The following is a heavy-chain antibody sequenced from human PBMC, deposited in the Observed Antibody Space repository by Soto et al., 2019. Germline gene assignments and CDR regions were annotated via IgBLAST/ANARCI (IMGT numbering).Heavy chain of an antibody. D-gene: IGHD3-22*01. Sequence: ASVKVCCEASGYTFTSYAMNWERQARGQRLEWMGWINAGNGDTKYSQKFQGRVTITRDTSASTAYMELSSLRSEDTAVYYCARSWTYYYDSSGYYGVDYWGQGTLVTVSS. CDR2: INAGNGDT. J-gene: IGHJ4*02. V-gene: IGHV1-3*01. CDR3: ARSWTYYYDSSGYYGVDY. CDR1: GYTFTSYA.